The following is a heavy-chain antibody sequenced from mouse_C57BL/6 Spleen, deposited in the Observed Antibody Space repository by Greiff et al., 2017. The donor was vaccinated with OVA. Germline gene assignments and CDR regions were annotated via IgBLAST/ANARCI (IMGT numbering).Heavy chain of an antibody. CDR2: LSSGGDYI. CDR3: TRVLYYYGRGNYYAMDY. J-gene: IGHJ4*01. D-gene: IGHD1-1*01. CDR1: GFTFSSYA. Sequence: DVKLQESGEGLVKPGGSLKLSCAASGFTFSSYAMSWVRQTPEKRLEWVAYLSSGGDYIYYADTVKGRFTISRDNARNTLYLQMSSLKSEDTAMYYCTRVLYYYGRGNYYAMDYWGQGTSVTVSS. V-gene: IGHV5-9-1*02.